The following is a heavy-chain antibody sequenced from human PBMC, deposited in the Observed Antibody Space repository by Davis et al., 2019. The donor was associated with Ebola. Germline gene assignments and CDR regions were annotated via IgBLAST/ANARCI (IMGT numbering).Heavy chain of an antibody. J-gene: IGHJ6*02. V-gene: IGHV1-18*01. CDR3: ARSRFCLSQTCYGLDV. Sequence: ASAKVSCKTSGYTFTTYGISWVRQAPGQGPEWMGWISANNGNTNQTQKFQGRLTMTTDTSTSTAYMELRSLRSDDTAVYYCARSRFCLSQTCYGLDVWGQGTAVTVSS. CDR1: GYTFTTYG. CDR2: ISANNGNT. D-gene: IGHD3-9*01.